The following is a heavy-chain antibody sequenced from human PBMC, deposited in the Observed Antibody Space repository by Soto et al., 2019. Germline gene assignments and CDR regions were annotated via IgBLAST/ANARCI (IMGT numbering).Heavy chain of an antibody. CDR3: ARDGCSGGSCFDI. V-gene: IGHV4-31*03. CDR1: GGSISSGGYY. J-gene: IGHJ3*02. Sequence: QVQLQESGPGLVKPSQTLSLTCIVSGGSISSGGYYWSWIRQLPGKGLEWIGFIYYSGSTSYNPSLKSRVTISGDTSKNQFSLKLSSVTAADTAVYYCARDGCSGGSCFDIWGEGTMVTVSS. CDR2: IYYSGST. D-gene: IGHD2-15*01.